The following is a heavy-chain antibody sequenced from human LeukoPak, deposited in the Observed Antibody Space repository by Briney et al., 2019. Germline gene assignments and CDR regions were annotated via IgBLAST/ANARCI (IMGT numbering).Heavy chain of an antibody. CDR2: INPSGGST. CDR1: GYTFTSYY. CDR3: ARDRPRITMVRGVFDP. V-gene: IGHV1-46*01. D-gene: IGHD3-10*01. Sequence: ASVKVSCKASGYTFTSYYMHWVRQAPGRGLEWMGIINPSGGSTSYAQKFQGRVTMTRDTSTSTVYMELSSLRSEDTAVYYCARDRPRITMVRGVFDPWGQGTLVTVSS. J-gene: IGHJ5*02.